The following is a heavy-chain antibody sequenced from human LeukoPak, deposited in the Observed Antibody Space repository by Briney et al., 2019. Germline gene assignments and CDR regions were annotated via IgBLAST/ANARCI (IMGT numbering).Heavy chain of an antibody. V-gene: IGHV4-59*08. D-gene: IGHD2-15*01. CDR1: GGSISSYY. CDR3: ARTRKDWFDP. Sequence: SETLSLTCTVSGGSISSYYWSWIRQPPGKGLEWIGYIYYSGGTNYNPSLKSRVTISVDTSKNQFSLKLSSVTAADTAVYYCARTRKDWFDPWGQGTLVTVSS. J-gene: IGHJ5*02. CDR2: IYYSGGT.